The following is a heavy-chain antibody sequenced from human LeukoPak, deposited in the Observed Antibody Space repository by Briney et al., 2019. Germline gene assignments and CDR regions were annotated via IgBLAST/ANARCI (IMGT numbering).Heavy chain of an antibody. Sequence: SETLSLTCAVSGVSFSTYYWSWIRQSPEKGLEWIGEVNHSGYTNYNPSLKSRVTISVDTSKNQFSLKLSSVTAADTAVYYCARQLYGSDYWGQGTLVTVSS. CDR1: GVSFSTYY. V-gene: IGHV4-34*01. D-gene: IGHD4-17*01. J-gene: IGHJ4*02. CDR3: ARQLYGSDY. CDR2: VNHSGYT.